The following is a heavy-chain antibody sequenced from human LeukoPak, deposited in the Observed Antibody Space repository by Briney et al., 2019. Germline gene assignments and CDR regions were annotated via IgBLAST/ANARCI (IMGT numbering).Heavy chain of an antibody. J-gene: IGHJ5*02. V-gene: IGHV5-51*01. D-gene: IGHD2-2*01. CDR3: ARRRRSDLDMPNWVDP. CDR1: GDSLTNYW. CDR2: FGPDDSAV. Sequence: GESLTISCKVSGDSLTNYWIGWVRQVPGKGLEWMGIFGPDDSAVNYSPSLQGQVIISVDKSINTAYLQWRSLRASDTAIYYCARRRRSDLDMPNWVDPWGQGTLVSVSS.